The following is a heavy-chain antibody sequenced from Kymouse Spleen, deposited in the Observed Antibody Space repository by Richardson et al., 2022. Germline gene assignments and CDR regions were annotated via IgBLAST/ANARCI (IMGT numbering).Heavy chain of an antibody. D-gene: IGHD3-10*01. J-gene: IGHJ6*02. CDR2: IKSKTDGGTT. Sequence: EVQLVESGGGLVKPGGSLRLSCAASGFTFSNAWMSWVRQAPGKGLEWVGRIKSKTDGGTTDYAAPVKGRFTISRDDSKNTLYLQMNSLKTEDTAVYYCTTDGYYGSGSPLYYYYYGMDVWGQGTTVTVSS. CDR3: TTDGYYGSGSPLYYYYYGMDV. V-gene: IGHV3-15*01. CDR1: GFTFSNAW.